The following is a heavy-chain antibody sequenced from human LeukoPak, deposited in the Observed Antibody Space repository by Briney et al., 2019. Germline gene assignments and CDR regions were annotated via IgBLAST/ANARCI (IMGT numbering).Heavy chain of an antibody. CDR2: IYSGGST. CDR1: GFTVSSNY. D-gene: IGHD3-22*01. CDR3: ANNYYDSKGSFDY. J-gene: IGHJ4*02. V-gene: IGHV3-53*05. Sequence: PSGGSLRLSCAASGFTVSSNYMSWVRQAPGKGLEWVSVIYSGGSTYYADSVKGRFTISRDNSKNTLYLQMNSLRAEDTAVYYCANNYYDSKGSFDYWGQGTLVTVSS.